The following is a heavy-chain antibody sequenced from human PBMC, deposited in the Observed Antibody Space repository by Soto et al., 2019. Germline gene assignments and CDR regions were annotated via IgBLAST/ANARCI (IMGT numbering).Heavy chain of an antibody. V-gene: IGHV5-51*01. J-gene: IGHJ6*02. D-gene: IGHD5-18*01. Sequence: GESLKISCKGSGYSFTSYWIGWVRQMPGKGLEWMGIIYPGDSDTRYSPSFQGQVTISADKSISTAYLQWSSLKASDTAMYYCARQSDTAIISEGVVDYYYYYGMDVCGQGTTVTVSS. CDR2: IYPGDSDT. CDR1: GYSFTSYW. CDR3: ARQSDTAIISEGVVDYYYYYGMDV.